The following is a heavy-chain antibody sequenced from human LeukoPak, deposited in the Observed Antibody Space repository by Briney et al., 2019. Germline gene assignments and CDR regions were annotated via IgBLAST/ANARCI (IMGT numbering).Heavy chain of an antibody. CDR1: GFTFSTYN. CDR3: ARPATTVPYFDY. D-gene: IGHD4-17*01. J-gene: IGHJ4*02. V-gene: IGHV3-21*05. Sequence: GGSLRLSCAASGFTFSTYNMNWVRQAPGKGLEWVSFISSGSEIIYYADSVKGRFTISRDNAKNSLYLQMNSLRAEDTAVYYCARPATTVPYFDYWGQGTLVTVSS. CDR2: ISSGSEII.